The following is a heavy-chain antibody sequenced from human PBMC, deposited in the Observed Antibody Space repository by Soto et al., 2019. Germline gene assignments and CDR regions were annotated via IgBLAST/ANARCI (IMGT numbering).Heavy chain of an antibody. CDR1: GDTVSSYSAA. CDR2: TYYRSKWYY. CDR3: VREHIVVVTAILDY. D-gene: IGHD2-21*02. J-gene: IGHJ4*01. Sequence: QLQLQQSGPGLVKPSQTLSLTCAISGDTVSSYSAAWNWFRQSPSRGLEWLGRTYYRSKWYYDYAISLKSRITVNPDTANNQFSLHLNFVTLEDTAVYYCVREHIVVVTAILDYWGHGSLVTVSS. V-gene: IGHV6-1*01.